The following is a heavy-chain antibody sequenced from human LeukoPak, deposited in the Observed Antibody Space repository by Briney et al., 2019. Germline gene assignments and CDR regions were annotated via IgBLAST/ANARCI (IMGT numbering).Heavy chain of an antibody. D-gene: IGHD5-24*01. V-gene: IGHV4-59*01. Sequence: SETLSLTCSVSDDSISSYHWNWIRQSPGKGLEWIGYIFYRWSISYNPSLKSRVTISADASKNQISLRLVSVTPADTAVYYCVREIRDAYNYYSHMDVWGKGTTVIISS. J-gene: IGHJ6*03. CDR2: IFYRWSI. CDR1: DDSISSYH. CDR3: VREIRDAYNYYSHMDV.